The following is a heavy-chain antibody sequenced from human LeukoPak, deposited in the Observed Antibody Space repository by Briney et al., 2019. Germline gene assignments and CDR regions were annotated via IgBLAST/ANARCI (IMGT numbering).Heavy chain of an antibody. CDR1: GFTFSSYS. CDR2: ISSSSSYI. V-gene: IGHV3-21*01. D-gene: IGHD3-9*01. CDR3: ARGRRLSISWFDP. J-gene: IGHJ5*02. Sequence: GGSLRLSCAASGFTFSSYSMNWVRQAPGKGLEWVSSISSSSSYIYYADSVKGRFTISRDNAKNSLYLQMNSLRAEDTAVYYCARGRRLSISWFDPWGQGTLVTVSS.